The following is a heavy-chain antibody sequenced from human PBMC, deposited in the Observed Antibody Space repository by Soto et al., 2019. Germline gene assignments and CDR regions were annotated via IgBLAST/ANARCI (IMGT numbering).Heavy chain of an antibody. J-gene: IGHJ4*02. CDR2: IWYDGSNK. Sequence: QVQLVESGGGVVQPGRSLRLSCAASGFTFSSYGMHWVRQAPGKGLEWVAVIWYDGSNKYYADSVKSRFTISRDNSKNTLYLQMNSLRAEDTAVYYCARGAVMDIDYWGQGTLVTVSS. CDR3: ARGAVMDIDY. CDR1: GFTFSSYG. V-gene: IGHV3-33*01. D-gene: IGHD2-2*03.